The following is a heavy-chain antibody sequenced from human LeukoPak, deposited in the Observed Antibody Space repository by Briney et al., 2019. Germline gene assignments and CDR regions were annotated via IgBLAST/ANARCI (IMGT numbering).Heavy chain of an antibody. CDR1: GFTFSSYA. CDR3: ARDAGDYDAFDI. CDR2: ISYDGSNK. V-gene: IGHV3-30*04. J-gene: IGHJ3*02. Sequence: PGGSLRLSCAASGFTFSSYAMHWVRQAPGKGLEWVAVISYDGSNKYYADSVKGRFTISRDNSKNTLYLQMNSLRAEDTAVYYCARDAGDYDAFDIWGQGTMVTASP. D-gene: IGHD4-17*01.